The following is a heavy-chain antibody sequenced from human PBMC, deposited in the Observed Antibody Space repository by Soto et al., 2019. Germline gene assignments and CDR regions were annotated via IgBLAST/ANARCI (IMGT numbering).Heavy chain of an antibody. J-gene: IGHJ6*04. V-gene: IGHV4-34*01. Sequence: SETLSLTCAVYGGSFSGYYWSWIRQPPGKGLEWIGEINHSGSTNYNPSLKSRVTISVDTSKNQFSLKLSSVTAADTAVYYCAREHRTPSYYYYSSGYHYYYGMYVWGKGTTVPVSS. D-gene: IGHD3-22*01. CDR1: GGSFSGYY. CDR3: AREHRTPSYYYYSSGYHYYYGMYV. CDR2: INHSGST.